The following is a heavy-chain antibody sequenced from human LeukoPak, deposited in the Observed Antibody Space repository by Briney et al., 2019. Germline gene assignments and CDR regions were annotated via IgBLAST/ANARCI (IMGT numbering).Heavy chain of an antibody. CDR3: ARSACSSTDCPNFDI. V-gene: IGHV4-38-2*01. J-gene: IGHJ4*02. CDR2: IYHSVT. CDR1: GYSISSGYY. Sequence: SETLSLTCAVSGYSISSGYYWGWIRQPPGKGLEWIGNIYHSVTYYHPSLKSRVTISVDTSKNQFSLKLGSVTAADTAVYYCARSACSSTDCPNFDIWGQGTLVTASS. D-gene: IGHD2-2*01.